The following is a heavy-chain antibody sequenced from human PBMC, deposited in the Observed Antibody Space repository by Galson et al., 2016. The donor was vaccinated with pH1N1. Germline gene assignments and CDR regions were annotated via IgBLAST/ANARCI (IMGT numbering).Heavy chain of an antibody. CDR3: AKEIQRGSYGMDV. CDR1: GFSLHDYT. J-gene: IGHJ6*02. V-gene: IGHV3-43*01. D-gene: IGHD3-16*01. Sequence: SLRLSCAASGFSLHDYTMHWVRQSPGKGLEWVSLVNWDXXSTYYADYVRGRFTVSRDNSKNSLYLQMNSLRGEDTALYYCAKEIQRGSYGMDVWGRGTTVXVSS. CDR2: VNWDXXST.